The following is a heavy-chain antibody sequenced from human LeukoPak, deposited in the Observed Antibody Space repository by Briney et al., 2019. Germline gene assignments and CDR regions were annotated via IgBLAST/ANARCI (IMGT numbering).Heavy chain of an antibody. Sequence: GASVKVSCKASGYTFTNYYMHWVRQAPGQGLEWMGIINPSGGITNYAQKFQGRVTMTRDMSTSTVYMELSSLRSEDTAVYYCAKSRWGYYDCGESWGQGTLVTVSS. V-gene: IGHV1-46*01. J-gene: IGHJ5*02. D-gene: IGHD3-22*01. CDR3: AKSRWGYYDCGES. CDR1: GYTFTNYY. CDR2: INPSGGIT.